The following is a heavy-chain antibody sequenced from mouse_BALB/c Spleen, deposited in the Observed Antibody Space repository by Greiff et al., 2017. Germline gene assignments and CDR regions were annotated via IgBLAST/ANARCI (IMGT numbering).Heavy chain of an antibody. J-gene: IGHJ2*01. CDR3: TRDREGGYYFDY. V-gene: IGHV5-6-4*01. Sequence: EVKVVESGGGLVKPGGSLKLSCAASGFTFSSYTMSWVRQTPEKRLEWVATISSGGSYTYYPDSVKGRFTISRDNAKNTLYLQMSSLKSEDTAMYYCTRDREGGYYFDYWGQGTTLTVSS. CDR2: ISSGGSYT. CDR1: GFTFSSYT. D-gene: IGHD1-1*02.